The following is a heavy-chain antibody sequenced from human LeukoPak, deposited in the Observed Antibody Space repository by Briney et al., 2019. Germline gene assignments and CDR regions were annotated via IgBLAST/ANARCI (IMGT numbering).Heavy chain of an antibody. D-gene: IGHD2-2*01. J-gene: IGHJ4*02. V-gene: IGHV1-18*01. CDR3: ARDHRGDDYCSSTSCWALFDY. CDR2: ISAYNGNT. Sequence: ASVKVSCKASGYTFTSYGISWVRQAPGQGLEWMGWISAYNGNTNYAQKLQGRVTMTTDTSTSTAYMELRSLRSDDTAVYYCARDHRGDDYCSSTSCWALFDYWGQGTLVTVSS. CDR1: GYTFTSYG.